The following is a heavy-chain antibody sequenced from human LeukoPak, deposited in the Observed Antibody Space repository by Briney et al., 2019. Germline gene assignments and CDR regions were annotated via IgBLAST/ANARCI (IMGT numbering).Heavy chain of an antibody. CDR1: GYTLTQLS. Sequence: ASEKVSCKVSGYTLTQLSMHWVRQAPGKGGEWMGGFDPEDGETIYAQKFQGKVTMTEDTSTDTAYMELSSLRSEDTAVYYCASGGIEVLWFGEGFDYWGQGTLVTVSS. D-gene: IGHD3-10*01. J-gene: IGHJ4*02. V-gene: IGHV1-24*01. CDR2: FDPEDGET. CDR3: ASGGIEVLWFGEGFDY.